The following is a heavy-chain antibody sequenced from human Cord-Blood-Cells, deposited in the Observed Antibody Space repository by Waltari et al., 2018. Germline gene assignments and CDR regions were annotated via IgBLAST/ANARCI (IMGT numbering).Heavy chain of an antibody. J-gene: IGHJ5*02. CDR3: ARDLGRWELGWFDP. D-gene: IGHD1-26*01. V-gene: IGHV6-1*01. Sequence: QIQLPQSGPGHVSRTPALSLTCAITGDRGSRHSFAWNWAKLPLTRGLEWLGRTDYRSKWYNDYAVSVKSRITINPDTSKNQFSLQLNSVTPEDTAVYYCARDLGRWELGWFDPWGQGTLVTVSS. CDR1: GDRGSRHSFA. CDR2: TDYRSKWYN.